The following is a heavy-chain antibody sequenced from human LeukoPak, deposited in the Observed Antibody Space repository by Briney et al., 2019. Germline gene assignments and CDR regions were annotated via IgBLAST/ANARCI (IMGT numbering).Heavy chain of an antibody. Sequence: PSETLSLTCAVYGGSFSGYYWSWIRQPPGKGLEWIGEINHSGSTNYNPSLKSRVPISVDTSKNQFPLKLSTETPETRALHYRAILWDSSSTTGHDYWGQGTLVTVSS. V-gene: IGHV4-34*01. D-gene: IGHD6-6*01. CDR1: GGSFSGYY. J-gene: IGHJ4*02. CDR3: AILWDSSSTTGHDY. CDR2: INHSGST.